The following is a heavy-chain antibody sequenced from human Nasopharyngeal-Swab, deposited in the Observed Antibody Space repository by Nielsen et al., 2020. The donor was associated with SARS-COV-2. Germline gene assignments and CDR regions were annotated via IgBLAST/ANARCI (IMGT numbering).Heavy chain of an antibody. CDR2: IFHSGNT. CDR3: ARQCVPVVGPCNWLNP. CDR1: GGSITRVIHY. J-gene: IGHJ5*02. V-gene: IGHV4-39*01. D-gene: IGHD6-19*01. Sequence: SETLSLTCTVSGGSITRVIHYWGWIRQPPGKGLEWIGTIFHSGNTYYNPSLKGRVTISVDTSKNQFSLELTSVTAADTAVYYCARQCVPVVGPCNWLNPWGQGALVTVSS.